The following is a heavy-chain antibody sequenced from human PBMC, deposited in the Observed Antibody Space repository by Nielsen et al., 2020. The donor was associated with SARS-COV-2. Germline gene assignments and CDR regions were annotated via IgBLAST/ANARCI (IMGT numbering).Heavy chain of an antibody. J-gene: IGHJ4*02. D-gene: IGHD2-2*01. CDR1: GFLVSTKY. Sequence: GESLKISCAASGFLVSTKYMNWIRQAPGKGLEWVSYISSTGDSIYYADSVKGRFTISRDNAKNSLFLQMSSLRPEDTAVYYCAAGPVVVLPAAMDYWGQGILVTVSS. V-gene: IGHV3-11*04. CDR2: ISSTGDSI. CDR3: AAGPVVVLPAAMDY.